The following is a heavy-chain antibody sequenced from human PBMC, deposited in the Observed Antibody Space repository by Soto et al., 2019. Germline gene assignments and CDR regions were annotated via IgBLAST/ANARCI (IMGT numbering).Heavy chain of an antibody. CDR3: AKTGGFWSGYFSGYYFDY. Sequence: GGSLRLSCAASGFTFSSYAMSWVRQAPGKGLEWVSAISGSGGSTYYADSVKGRFTISRDNSKNTLYLQMNSLRAEDTAVYYCAKTGGFWSGYFSGYYFDYWGQGTLVTVSS. CDR2: ISGSGGST. V-gene: IGHV3-23*01. D-gene: IGHD3-3*01. J-gene: IGHJ4*02. CDR1: GFTFSSYA.